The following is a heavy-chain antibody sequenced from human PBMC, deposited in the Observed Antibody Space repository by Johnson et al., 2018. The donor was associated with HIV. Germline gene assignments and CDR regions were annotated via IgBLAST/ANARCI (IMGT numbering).Heavy chain of an antibody. J-gene: IGHJ3*02. V-gene: IGHV3-30*02. CDR3: ARERRSTNTWYVRDAFDI. CDR2: IRYDESNK. Sequence: VQLVESGGGVVQPGGSLRLSCAASGFTFSNYGMHWVRQAPGKGLEWVAFIRYDESNKYYADSLKGRFTISRDNSKNTLYLQMNSLRAEDTALYYCARERRSTNTWYVRDAFDIWGQGTMVTVSS. D-gene: IGHD2-2*01. CDR1: GFTFSNYG.